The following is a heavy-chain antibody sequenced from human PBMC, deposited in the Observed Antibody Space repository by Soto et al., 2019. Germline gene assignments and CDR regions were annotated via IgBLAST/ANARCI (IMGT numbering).Heavy chain of an antibody. CDR1: GFTFSSYA. D-gene: IGHD6-19*01. J-gene: IGHJ4*02. V-gene: IGHV3-21*01. CDR2: ISSGGIYI. Sequence: GGSLRLSCAASGFTFSSYAMHWVRQAPGGGLEWVASISSGGIYIYYADSVEGRFTISRDNAKNSLYLQINSLRVEDTAMYYCARTGRVADTEVSDFWGQGALVTVSS. CDR3: ARTGRVADTEVSDF.